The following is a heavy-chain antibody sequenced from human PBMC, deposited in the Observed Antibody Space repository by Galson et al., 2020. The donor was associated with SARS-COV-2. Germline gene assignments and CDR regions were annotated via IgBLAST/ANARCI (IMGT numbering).Heavy chain of an antibody. D-gene: IGHD1-1*01. CDR3: ARDPSGDWKTVRYFDY. V-gene: IGHV1-2*02. Sequence: GESLKISCKASGYTFTGQFMHWVRQAPGQGLEWMGWINPNSGGTNYAQKFQGRVTMTSDTSISTAYMELSRLRSDDTAIYYCARDPSGDWKTVRYFDYWGQGTLVTVSS. CDR1: GYTFTGQF. J-gene: IGHJ4*02. CDR2: INPNSGGT.